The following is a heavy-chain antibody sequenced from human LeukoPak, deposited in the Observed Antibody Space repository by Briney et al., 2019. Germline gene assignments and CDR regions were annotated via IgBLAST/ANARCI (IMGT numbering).Heavy chain of an antibody. CDR2: IYYSGST. CDR1: GGSISSGGYY. D-gene: IGHD3-22*01. Sequence: PSETLSLTCTVSGGSISSGGYYWSWIRQHPGKGLEGIGYIYYSGSTYYNPSLKSRVTISVDTSKNQFSLKLSSVTAADTAVYYCARGRSGYYFDYWGQGTLVTVSS. V-gene: IGHV4-31*03. CDR3: ARGRSGYYFDY. J-gene: IGHJ4*02.